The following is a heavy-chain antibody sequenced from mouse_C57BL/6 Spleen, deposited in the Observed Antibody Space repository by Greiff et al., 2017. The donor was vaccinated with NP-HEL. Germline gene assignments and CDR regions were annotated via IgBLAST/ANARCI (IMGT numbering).Heavy chain of an antibody. CDR2: ISYDGSN. CDR3: ARARVWFAY. V-gene: IGHV3-6*01. J-gene: IGHJ3*01. CDR1: GYSITSGYY. Sequence: VQLKESGPGLVKPSQSLSLTCSVTGYSITSGYYWNWIRQFPGNKLEWMGYISYDGSNNYNPSLKNRISITRDTSKNQFFLKLNSVTTEDTATYYCARARVWFAYWGQGTLVTVSA.